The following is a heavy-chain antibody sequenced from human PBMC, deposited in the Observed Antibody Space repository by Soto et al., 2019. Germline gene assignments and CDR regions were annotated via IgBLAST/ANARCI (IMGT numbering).Heavy chain of an antibody. J-gene: IGHJ5*01. V-gene: IGHV4-34*01. CDR2: INHSGST. D-gene: IGHD3-9*01. CDR1: GGSFSGYY. Sequence: SETLSLTCAVYGGSFSGYYWSWIRQPPGKGLEWIGEINHSGSTNYNPSLKSRVTISVDTSKNQFSLKLSSVTAADAAVYYCARELGDILTRPYRWFVSWGQGTLVTVSS. CDR3: ARELGDILTRPYRWFVS.